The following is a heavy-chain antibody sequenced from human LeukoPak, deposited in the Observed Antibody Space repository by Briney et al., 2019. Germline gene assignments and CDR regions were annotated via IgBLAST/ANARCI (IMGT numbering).Heavy chain of an antibody. CDR2: IKQEGREK. CDR3: ARGKRAVESPYNWFDP. V-gene: IGHV3-7*01. J-gene: IGHJ5*02. CDR1: GFTFSSYW. D-gene: IGHD1-26*01. Sequence: GGSLRLSCAASGFTFSSYWMSWVRQAPGKGLEWVANIKQEGREKNYVDSVKGRFTISRDNAKNSVYLQMNSLRAEDTAVYYCARGKRAVESPYNWFDPWGQGTLVTVSS.